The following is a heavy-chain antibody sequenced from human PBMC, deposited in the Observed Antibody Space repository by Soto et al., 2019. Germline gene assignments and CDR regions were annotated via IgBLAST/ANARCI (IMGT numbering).Heavy chain of an antibody. Sequence: QVQLVQSGAEVKKPGSSVKVSCKASGGTFSSYTISWVRQAPGQGLEWMGRIIPILGIANYAQKFQGRVTITADNSTSTAYIELSSLRSADKSVYYCARFSYGSHWGQGTLVTVSS. D-gene: IGHD5-18*01. CDR3: ARFSYGSH. CDR2: IIPILGIA. V-gene: IGHV1-69*02. J-gene: IGHJ4*02. CDR1: GGTFSSYT.